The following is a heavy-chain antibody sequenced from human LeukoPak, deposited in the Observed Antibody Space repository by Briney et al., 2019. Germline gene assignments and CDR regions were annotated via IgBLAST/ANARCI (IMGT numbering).Heavy chain of an antibody. J-gene: IGHJ5*02. CDR3: AKERRAMVYALHPRLDP. CDR2: ITGSGGST. V-gene: IGHV3-23*01. Sequence: GGSLRLSCAASGFTFSSYAISWVRQAPGKGLEWVSAITGSGGSTYYADSVKGRFTISRDNSKNTLYLQMNSLIAEDTAVYYCAKERRAMVYALHPRLDPWGQGTLVTVSS. D-gene: IGHD2-8*01. CDR1: GFTFSSYA.